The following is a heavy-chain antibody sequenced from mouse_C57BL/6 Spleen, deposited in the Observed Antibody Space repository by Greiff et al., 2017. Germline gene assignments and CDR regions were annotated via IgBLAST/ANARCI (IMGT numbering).Heavy chain of an antibody. Sequence: EVQLQQSGAELVKPGASVKLSCTASGFNIKDYYMHWVKQRTEQGLEWIGRIDPEDGETKYAPKFPGKATITADTSSNTAYLQLSSLTSEDTAVYYCAYYGSRWGWYFDGWGTGTTVTVSS. CDR2: IDPEDGET. CDR1: GFNIKDYY. J-gene: IGHJ1*03. V-gene: IGHV14-2*01. CDR3: AYYGSRWGWYFDG. D-gene: IGHD1-1*01.